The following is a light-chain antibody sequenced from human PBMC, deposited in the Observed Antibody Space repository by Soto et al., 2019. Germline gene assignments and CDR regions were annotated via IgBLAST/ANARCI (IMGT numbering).Light chain of an antibody. CDR3: QQYGSSPPT. Sequence: EIVLTQSPGTLSLSPGERATLSCSASQSVSSNFLAWYQQKPGQAPRILIYAASSRATGIPDKFSGSGSGSEFTLTISRLEPEDFAVYSCQQYGSSPPTFGQGARLEIK. J-gene: IGKJ5*01. CDR1: QSVSSNF. CDR2: AAS. V-gene: IGKV3-20*01.